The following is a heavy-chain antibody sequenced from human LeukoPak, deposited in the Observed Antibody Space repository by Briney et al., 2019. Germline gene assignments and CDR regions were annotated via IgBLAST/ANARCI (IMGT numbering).Heavy chain of an antibody. V-gene: IGHV3-9*01. J-gene: IGHJ3*02. CDR3: AKDKGGYSYGSAWDAFDI. Sequence: AGGSLRLSCAASGFTFDDYAMHWVRQAPGKGLEWVSGISWNSGSIGYADSVKGRFTIPRDNAKNSLYLQMNSLRAEDTALYYCAKDKGGYSYGSAWDAFDIWGQGTMVTVSS. CDR2: ISWNSGSI. CDR1: GFTFDDYA. D-gene: IGHD5-18*01.